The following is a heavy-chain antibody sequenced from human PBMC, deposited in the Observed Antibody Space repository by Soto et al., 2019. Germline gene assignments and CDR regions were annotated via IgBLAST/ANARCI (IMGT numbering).Heavy chain of an antibody. V-gene: IGHV1-18*01. Sequence: QVPLVQSGAEVKKPGASVKVSCKASGYTFTSYGISWVRQAPGQGLEWMGWISAYNGNTNYAQKLQGRVTMTTDTSTSTAYMELRSLRSDDTAVYYCARDLPRDTVTMDWFDPWGQGTLVTVSS. D-gene: IGHD4-17*01. J-gene: IGHJ5*02. CDR2: ISAYNGNT. CDR3: ARDLPRDTVTMDWFDP. CDR1: GYTFTSYG.